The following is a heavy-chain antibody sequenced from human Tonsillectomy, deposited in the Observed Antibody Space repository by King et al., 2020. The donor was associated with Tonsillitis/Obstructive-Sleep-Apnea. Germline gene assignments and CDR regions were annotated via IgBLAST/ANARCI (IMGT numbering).Heavy chain of an antibody. Sequence: QLQESGPGLVKPSETPSLTCTVSGGSISSYYWSWIRQPPGKGLEWIGYIYYSGSTNYNPSLKSRVTISVDTSKNQFSLKLSSVTAADTAVYYCARLDDILTGPKYIDVWGKGTTVTVSS. CDR1: GGSISSYY. D-gene: IGHD3-9*01. CDR3: ARLDDILTGPKYIDV. CDR2: IYYSGST. J-gene: IGHJ6*03. V-gene: IGHV4-59*08.